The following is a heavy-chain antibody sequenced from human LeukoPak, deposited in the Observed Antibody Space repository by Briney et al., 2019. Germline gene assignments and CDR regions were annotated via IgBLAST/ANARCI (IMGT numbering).Heavy chain of an antibody. CDR3: ARDGVSSYYDSSGYSDY. Sequence: GGSLRLSCAASGFTFSSYAMSWVRQAPGKGLEWVSAISGSGGSTYYADSVKGRFTISRDNSKDTLYLQMNSLRAEDTAVYYCARDGVSSYYDSSGYSDYWGQGTLVTVSS. CDR2: ISGSGGST. D-gene: IGHD3-22*01. V-gene: IGHV3-23*01. J-gene: IGHJ4*02. CDR1: GFTFSSYA.